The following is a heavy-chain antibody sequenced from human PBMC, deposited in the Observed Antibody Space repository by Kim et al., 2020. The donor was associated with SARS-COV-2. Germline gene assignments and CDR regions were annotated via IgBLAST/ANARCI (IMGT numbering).Heavy chain of an antibody. Sequence: ADSMKDRFTNSRDTSKNSLYLQMNSRRAEDTAVYYCARTRSRSSYDAVDTWGQGTMVTVSS. D-gene: IGHD1-26*01. V-gene: IGHV3-30*01. CDR3: ARTRSRSSYDAVDT. J-gene: IGHJ3*02.